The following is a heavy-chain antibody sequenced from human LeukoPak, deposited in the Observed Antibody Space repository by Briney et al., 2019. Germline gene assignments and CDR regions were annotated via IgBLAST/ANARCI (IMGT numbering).Heavy chain of an antibody. Sequence: SETLSLTCAVSGGSLSGYYWTWIRQPPGKGLEWIGEINHSGSTNYNPSLKSRVTISVDTSKKQFFLKLNSVTAADTAVYYCARARRDYGRSFDHWGQGTLVTVSS. CDR1: GGSLSGYY. J-gene: IGHJ4*02. CDR3: ARARRDYGRSFDH. D-gene: IGHD4-17*01. CDR2: INHSGST. V-gene: IGHV4-34*01.